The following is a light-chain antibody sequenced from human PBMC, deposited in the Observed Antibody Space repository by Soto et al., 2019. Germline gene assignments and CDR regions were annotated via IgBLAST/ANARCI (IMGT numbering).Light chain of an antibody. CDR3: QPYYKWPLT. Sequence: IIMTQSPATLSVSPGERATLSCRASQSVSSNLAWYQQRRGQSPRLLIHGASTRATGIPARFSGSGYGAEFTLTISSLQSEDFAVYYCQPYYKWPLTFGQGTKVEIK. CDR2: GAS. CDR1: QSVSSN. V-gene: IGKV3-15*01. J-gene: IGKJ1*01.